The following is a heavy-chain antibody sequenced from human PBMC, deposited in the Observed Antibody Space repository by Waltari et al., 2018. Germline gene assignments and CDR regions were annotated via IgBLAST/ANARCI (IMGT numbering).Heavy chain of an antibody. V-gene: IGHV4-39*01. CDR3: ARFSQVTASSLLDF. CDR2: INYSGTT. CDR1: GGSISSVNYY. Sequence: QLQMQESGPRLVKPSETLSLTCTVSGGSISSVNYYWGSIRQPPGKGLAWIGIINYSGTTYYNPSLKSRVIISADTSKNQCALQLSPVTAADTAVYYCARFSQVTASSLLDFWGQGTLVTVSS. J-gene: IGHJ4*02. D-gene: IGHD2-21*02.